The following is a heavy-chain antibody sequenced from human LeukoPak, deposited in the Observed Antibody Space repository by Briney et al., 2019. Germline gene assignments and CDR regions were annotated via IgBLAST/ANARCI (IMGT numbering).Heavy chain of an antibody. CDR1: GDSISSNNYY. J-gene: IGHJ4*02. Sequence: SETLSLTCIVSGDSISSNNYYWGWIRQPPGKGLEWIASIYYSGSTYYNPSLQSRVTISVDTSKNQFSLTVTSATAADTAVYYCVRTLYPWNFDYWGQGTLVTASS. V-gene: IGHV4-39*07. CDR2: IYYSGST. D-gene: IGHD2-2*02. CDR3: VRTLYPWNFDY.